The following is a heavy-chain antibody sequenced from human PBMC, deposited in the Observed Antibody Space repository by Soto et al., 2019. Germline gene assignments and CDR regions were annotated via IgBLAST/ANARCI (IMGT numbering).Heavy chain of an antibody. CDR2: ISGSGGST. J-gene: IGHJ4*02. CDR1: GFTFSSYA. CDR3: AKTRSSSYKISSPDY. V-gene: IGHV3-23*01. D-gene: IGHD1-20*01. Sequence: GGSRSLSCAASGFTFSSYAMSLVRQAPGKGLEWVSAISGSGGSTYYADSVKGRFTISRDNSKNTLYLQMNSLRAEDTAVYYCAKTRSSSYKISSPDYWGQGTLVTVSS.